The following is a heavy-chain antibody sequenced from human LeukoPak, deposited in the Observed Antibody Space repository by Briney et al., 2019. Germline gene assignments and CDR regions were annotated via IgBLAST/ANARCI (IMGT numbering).Heavy chain of an antibody. V-gene: IGHV3-72*01. CDR1: GFTFSDHY. CDR2: SRNKRNSYTT. Sequence: PGGSLRLACVVSGFTFSDHYMDWVRQSPAKGLEWLARSRNKRNSYTTQYAASVKDRFTISRDESKDSQYLQMNSLRSEDTAVYYCVRGFHSFDVWGRGTKVTVSS. CDR3: VRGFHSFDV. J-gene: IGHJ3*01.